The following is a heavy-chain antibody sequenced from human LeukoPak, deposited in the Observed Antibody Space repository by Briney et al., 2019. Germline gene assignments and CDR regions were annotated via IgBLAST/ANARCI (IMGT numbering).Heavy chain of an antibody. Sequence: GGSLRLSCAASGFTFSSYSMNWVRQAPGKGLEWVSSISSSSSCIYYADSVKGRFTISRDNAKNSLYLQMNSLRAEDTTFYYCAKGNRDSSGFYYYYGMDVWGQGTTVTVSS. CDR3: AKGNRDSSGFYYYYGMDV. CDR2: ISSSSSCI. V-gene: IGHV3-21*04. D-gene: IGHD3-22*01. CDR1: GFTFSSYS. J-gene: IGHJ6*02.